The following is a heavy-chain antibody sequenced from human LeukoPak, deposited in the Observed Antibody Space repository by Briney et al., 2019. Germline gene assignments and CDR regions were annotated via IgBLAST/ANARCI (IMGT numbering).Heavy chain of an antibody. V-gene: IGHV1-2*06. CDR1: GYTFTGYY. J-gene: IGHJ3*02. CDR3: ARDSRTDDAFGI. D-gene: IGHD6-13*01. CDR2: INPNSGGT. Sequence: ASVKVSCKASGYTFTGYYMHWVRQAPGQGLEWMGRINPNSGGTNYAQKFQGRVTMTRDTSISTAYMELSRLRSDDTAVYYCARDSRTDDAFGIWGQGTMVTVSS.